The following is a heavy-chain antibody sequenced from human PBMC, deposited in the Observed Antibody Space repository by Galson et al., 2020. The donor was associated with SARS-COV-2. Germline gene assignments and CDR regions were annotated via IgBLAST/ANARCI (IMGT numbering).Heavy chain of an antibody. D-gene: IGHD6-13*01. V-gene: IGHV3-23*01. Sequence: GESLKISCAASGFTFSSYAMSWVRQAPGKGLEWVSAISGSGGSTYYADSVKGRFTISRDNSKNTLYLQMNSLRAEDTAVYYCAKDAISAGSSSWYDRWFDPWGQGTLVTVSS. CDR2: ISGSGGST. CDR1: GFTFSSYA. CDR3: AKDAISAGSSSWYDRWFDP. J-gene: IGHJ5*02.